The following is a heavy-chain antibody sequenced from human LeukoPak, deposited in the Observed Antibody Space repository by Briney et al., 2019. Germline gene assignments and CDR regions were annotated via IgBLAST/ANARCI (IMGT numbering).Heavy chain of an antibody. J-gene: IGHJ5*02. V-gene: IGHV3-23*01. CDR3: AKGGPTGGSYH. Sequence: GGSLRLSCVASGFTFSSYPMSWVRQAPGKGLEWVSGISISGGSTFYADSVKGRFTISRDNSKNTLYLQMNSLRAEDTAVYYCAKGGPTGGSYHWGQGTLVTVSS. D-gene: IGHD1-26*01. CDR2: ISISGGST. CDR1: GFTFSSYP.